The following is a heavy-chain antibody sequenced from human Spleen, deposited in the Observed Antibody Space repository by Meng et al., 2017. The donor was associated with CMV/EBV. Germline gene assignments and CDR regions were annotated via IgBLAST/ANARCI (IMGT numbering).Heavy chain of an antibody. V-gene: IGHV4-34*01. CDR1: GRSFSGYY. J-gene: IGHJ4*02. CDR3: ARRGAAAGTDY. CDR2: INHSGST. D-gene: IGHD6-13*01. Sequence: SETLSLTCAVYGRSFSGYYWSWIRQPPGKGLEWIGEINHSGSTNYNPSLKSRVTISVDTSKNQFSLKLSSVTAADTAVYYCARRGAAAGTDYWGQGTLVTVSS.